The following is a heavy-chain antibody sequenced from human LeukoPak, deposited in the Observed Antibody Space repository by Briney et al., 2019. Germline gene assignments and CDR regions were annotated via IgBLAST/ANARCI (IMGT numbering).Heavy chain of an antibody. CDR2: IIPIFGTA. CDR3: ARTTMVRGTYYMDV. CDR1: GGTFSSYA. D-gene: IGHD3-10*01. J-gene: IGHJ6*03. V-gene: IGHV1-69*06. Sequence: SVKVSCKASGGTFSSYAISWVRQAPGQGLEWMGGIIPIFGTANYAQKFQGRVTITADKSTSTAYMELSSLRSEDTAVYYCARTTMVRGTYYMDVWGKGTTVTISS.